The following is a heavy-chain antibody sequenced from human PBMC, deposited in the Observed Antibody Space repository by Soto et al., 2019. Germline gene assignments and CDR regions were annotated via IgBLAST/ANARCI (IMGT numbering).Heavy chain of an antibody. CDR2: ISSSSSYI. J-gene: IGHJ4*02. V-gene: IGHV3-21*01. CDR3: EVETYYYDSSGYYYEDYFAS. CDR1: GFTFSSYS. D-gene: IGHD3-22*01. Sequence: GGSLRLSCAASGFTFSSYSMNWVRQAPGKGLEWVSSISSSSSYIYYADSVKGRFTISRDNAKNSLYLQMNSLRAEDTAVYYCEVETYYYDSSGYYYEDYFASWGQGTLVTVSS.